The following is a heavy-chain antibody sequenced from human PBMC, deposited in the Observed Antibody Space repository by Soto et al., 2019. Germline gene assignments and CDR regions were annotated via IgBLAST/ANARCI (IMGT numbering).Heavy chain of an antibody. CDR2: ISSSGSTI. V-gene: IGHV3-11*01. CDR3: ARKSLPYYDFWSGSHPFDY. J-gene: IGHJ4*02. Sequence: PXGSLRLSCAASGFTFSDYYMSWIRQAPGKGLEWVSYISSSGSTIYYADSVKGRFTISRDNAKNSLYLQMNSLRAEDTAVYYCARKSLPYYDFWSGSHPFDYWGQGTLVTAPQ. D-gene: IGHD3-3*01. CDR1: GFTFSDYY.